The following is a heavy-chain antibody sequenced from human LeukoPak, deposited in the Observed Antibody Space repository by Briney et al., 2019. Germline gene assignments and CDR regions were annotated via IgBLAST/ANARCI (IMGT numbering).Heavy chain of an antibody. V-gene: IGHV3-21*01. CDR1: GFTFSSYS. J-gene: IGHJ4*02. D-gene: IGHD6-13*01. Sequence: PGGSLRLSCVASGFTFSSYSMNWVRQAPGKGLEWVSSISSSSSYIYYADSVKGRFTISRDNAKNSLYLQMNSLRAEDTAVYYCARGDIAAATSPHFDYWGQGTLVTVSS. CDR2: ISSSSSYI. CDR3: ARGDIAAATSPHFDY.